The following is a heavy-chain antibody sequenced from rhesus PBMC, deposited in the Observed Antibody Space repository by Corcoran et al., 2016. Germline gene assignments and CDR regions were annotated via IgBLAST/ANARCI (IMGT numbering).Heavy chain of an antibody. CDR3: ARVGGGSSYVGNRFDV. D-gene: IGHD4-29*01. Sequence: QVQLQESGPGLVKPSETLPLTCAVSGASISSNYWSWIRQAPGKGLEWIGRIYGSGRNTANNPSLKSGVTSSIDTSKNQFSLKLSAVTAADTAVYYGARVGGGSSYVGNRFDVWGAGVLVTVSS. J-gene: IGHJ5-1*01. CDR2: IYGSGRNT. V-gene: IGHV4S2*01. CDR1: GASISSNY.